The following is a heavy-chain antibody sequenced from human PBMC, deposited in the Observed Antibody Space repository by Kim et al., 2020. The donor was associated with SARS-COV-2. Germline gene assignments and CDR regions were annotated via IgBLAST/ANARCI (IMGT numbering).Heavy chain of an antibody. V-gene: IGHV3-33*01. J-gene: IGHJ4*02. D-gene: IGHD3-3*01. CDR1: GFSFRTYG. Sequence: GGSLRLSCAASGFSFRTYGMAWVRQAPGKGLEWVTAIWYDGSHTSYADSVKGRFTVSRDNSKNTLYLQMNSLRAEDTAIYYCATDGRLDYEFWRGLRAGGMYDNWGQGTLVTVSS. CDR2: IWYDGSHT. CDR3: ATDGRLDYEFWRGLRAGGMYDN.